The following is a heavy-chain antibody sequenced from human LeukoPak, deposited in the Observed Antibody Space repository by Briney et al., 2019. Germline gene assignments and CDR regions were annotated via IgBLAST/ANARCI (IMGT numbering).Heavy chain of an antibody. CDR2: INPNSGGT. D-gene: IGHD6-13*01. CDR3: ARRPGYSSSWYFLGSDY. CDR1: GYTFTGYY. Sequence: ASVKVSCKASGYTFTGYYMHWVRQAPGQGLEWMGWINPNSGGTNYAQKFQGRVTMTRDTSISTAYMELSRLRSDDTAVYYCARRPGYSSSWYFLGSDYWGQGTLVTVSS. J-gene: IGHJ4*02. V-gene: IGHV1-2*02.